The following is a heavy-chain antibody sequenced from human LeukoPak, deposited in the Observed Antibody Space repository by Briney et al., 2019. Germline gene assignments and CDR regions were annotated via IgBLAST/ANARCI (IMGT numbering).Heavy chain of an antibody. Sequence: GGSLRLSCAASDFTVSRNYMTWVRQAPGKGLEWVSEIYSDGSTYYADSVKGRFTISRDNAKNSLYLQMNSLRAEDTAVYYCARATYSSGWYYFDYWGQGTLVTVSS. CDR2: IYSDGST. CDR3: ARATYSSGWYYFDY. CDR1: DFTVSRNY. V-gene: IGHV3-53*01. D-gene: IGHD6-19*01. J-gene: IGHJ4*02.